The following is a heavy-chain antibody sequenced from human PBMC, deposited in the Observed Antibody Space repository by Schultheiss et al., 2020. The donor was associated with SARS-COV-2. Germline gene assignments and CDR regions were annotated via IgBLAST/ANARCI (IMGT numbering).Heavy chain of an antibody. D-gene: IGHD1-7*01. CDR1: GGSISRYY. V-gene: IGHV4-59*01. J-gene: IGHJ5*02. Sequence: SQTLSLTCTVSGGSISRYYWSWIRQPPGKGLEWIAEIYHTGGTNYNPSLKSRVTISVDTSKNQFSLKLSSVTAADTAVYYCARGWATGTTGWFDPWGQGTLVTVSS. CDR3: ARGWATGTTGWFDP. CDR2: IYHTGGT.